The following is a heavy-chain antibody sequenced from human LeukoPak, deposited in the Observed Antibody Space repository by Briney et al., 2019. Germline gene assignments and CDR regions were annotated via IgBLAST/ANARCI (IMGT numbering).Heavy chain of an antibody. J-gene: IGHJ4*02. Sequence: SETLSLTCTVSGGSITSGDYYWSWIRQPPGKGLEWIGYIYYSGSTYYTPSLKSRVTISVDTSKSQFSLKLSSVTAADTAVYYCARGSNSGYDPAPFDYWGQGTLVTVSS. D-gene: IGHD5-12*01. CDR3: ARGSNSGYDPAPFDY. V-gene: IGHV4-30-4*01. CDR2: IYYSGST. CDR1: GGSITSGDYY.